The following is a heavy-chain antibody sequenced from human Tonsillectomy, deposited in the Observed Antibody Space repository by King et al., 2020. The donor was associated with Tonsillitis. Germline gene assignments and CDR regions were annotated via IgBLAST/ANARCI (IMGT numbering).Heavy chain of an antibody. CDR1: GYAITNYG. D-gene: IGHD7-27*01. V-gene: IGHV1-69*13. CDR2: IIPLFGTA. J-gene: IGHJ3*01. CDR3: ARDLAGDRVAFDV. Sequence: QLVQSGAEVKKPGASVKVSCVASGYAITNYGITWVRQAPGQGLEWMGGIIPLFGTANYAQKFQGRVTISADESTSTVYMEVSSLRSEDTAVYYCARDLAGDRVAFDVWGQGTMVIVSS.